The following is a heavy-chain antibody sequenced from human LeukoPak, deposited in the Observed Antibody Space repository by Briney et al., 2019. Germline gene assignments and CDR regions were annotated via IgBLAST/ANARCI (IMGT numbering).Heavy chain of an antibody. CDR1: GYSFTSYW. J-gene: IGHJ6*02. CDR2: IYPSDSYT. CDR3: ASSDRILDV. V-gene: IGHV5-10-1*01. Sequence: GESLKISCKGSGYSFTSYWITWVRQMLGKGLECMGQIYPSDSYTNYRPSFQGHVTISADKSINTAYLQWSSLKASDTAIYYCASSDRILDVWGQGTTVTVSS. D-gene: IGHD1-14*01.